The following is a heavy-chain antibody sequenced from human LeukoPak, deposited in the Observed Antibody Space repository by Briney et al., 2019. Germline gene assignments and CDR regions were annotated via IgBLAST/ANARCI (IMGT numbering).Heavy chain of an antibody. J-gene: IGHJ6*02. CDR2: INPNSGGT. Sequence: ASVKVSCKASGYTFTGYYMHWVRQAPGQGLEWMGWINPNSGGTNYAQKFQGRVTMTRDTSISTAYMELSRLRSDDTTVYYCARGDLGYWSGGNCYSYYYYGMDVWGQGTTVTVSS. CDR1: GYTFTGYY. V-gene: IGHV1-2*02. D-gene: IGHD2-15*01. CDR3: ARGDLGYWSGGNCYSYYYYGMDV.